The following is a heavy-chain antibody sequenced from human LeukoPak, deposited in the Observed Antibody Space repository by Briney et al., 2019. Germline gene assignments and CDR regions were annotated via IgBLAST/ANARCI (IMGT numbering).Heavy chain of an antibody. Sequence: AGGSLRLSCAGSGFSFSSYGMHWVRQAPGKGLEWMAFIRSDGSNKYYADSVKGRFTISRDNSKNTLYLQMNSLRAKDTAVYYCAELGITMIGGVWGKGTTVTISS. CDR3: AELGITMIGGV. J-gene: IGHJ6*04. V-gene: IGHV3-30*02. CDR1: GFSFSSYG. D-gene: IGHD3-10*02. CDR2: IRSDGSNK.